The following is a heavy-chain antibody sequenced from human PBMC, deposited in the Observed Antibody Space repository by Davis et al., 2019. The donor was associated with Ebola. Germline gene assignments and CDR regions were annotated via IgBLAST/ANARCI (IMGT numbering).Heavy chain of an antibody. CDR1: GYTFTNYG. CDR2: IGGHNGNT. J-gene: IGHJ6*02. Sequence: AASVKVSCKASGYTFTNYGITWVRQAPGQGLEWMGWIGGHNGNTHYAQKVQDRVTMTRDKSTSTAYMELSSLRSEDTAVYYCARDIGYCSSTSCYYYYGMDVWGQGTTVTVSS. V-gene: IGHV1-18*01. CDR3: ARDIGYCSSTSCYYYYGMDV. D-gene: IGHD2-2*01.